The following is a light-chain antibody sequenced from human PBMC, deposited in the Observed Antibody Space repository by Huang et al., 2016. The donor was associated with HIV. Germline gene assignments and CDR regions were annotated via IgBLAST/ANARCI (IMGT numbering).Light chain of an antibody. Sequence: EIVLTQSPGTLSLSPGERATLSCRASQSVSRSYLAWYQQKPGQAPRLLIYGASSRATGIPDRFSGSGSVTDFTLTISRLEPEDFAVYYCQQYGSSPPRFTFGPGTKVDIK. CDR3: QQYGSSPPRFT. J-gene: IGKJ3*01. V-gene: IGKV3-20*01. CDR1: QSVSRSY. CDR2: GAS.